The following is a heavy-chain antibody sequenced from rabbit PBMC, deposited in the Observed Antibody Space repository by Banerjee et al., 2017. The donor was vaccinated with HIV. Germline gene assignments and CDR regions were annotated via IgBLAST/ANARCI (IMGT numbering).Heavy chain of an antibody. J-gene: IGHJ4*01. V-gene: IGHV1S40*01. CDR3: ARRIGSSPYGSFSL. CDR1: GFSSSSSYW. D-gene: IGHD8-1*01. CDR2: IYAGNSGST. Sequence: QSLEESGGDLVKPGASLTLTCTASGFSSSSSYWICWVRQAPGKGLEWIGCIYAGNSGSTYYASWAKGRFAISLTSSTTVALQMTSLTAADTATYFCARRIGSSPYGSFSLWGQGTLVTVS.